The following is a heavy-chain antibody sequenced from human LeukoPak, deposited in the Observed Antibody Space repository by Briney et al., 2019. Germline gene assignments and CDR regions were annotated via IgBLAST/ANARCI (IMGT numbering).Heavy chain of an antibody. V-gene: IGHV6-1*01. J-gene: IGHJ5*02. Sequence: SQTLSLTCAISGDSVSSNSAAWNWIRQPPSRGFEWLGRTYYRSKWYNDYAVSVKSRITINPDTSKNQFSLQLNSVTPEDTAVYYCALSRQWFGELSSWFDPWGQGTLVTVSS. D-gene: IGHD3-10*01. CDR1: GDSVSSNSAA. CDR3: ALSRQWFGELSSWFDP. CDR2: TYYRSKWYN.